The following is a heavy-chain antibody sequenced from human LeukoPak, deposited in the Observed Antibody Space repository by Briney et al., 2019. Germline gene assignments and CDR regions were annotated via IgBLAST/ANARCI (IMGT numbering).Heavy chain of an antibody. CDR2: LYHSGRT. D-gene: IGHD4-23*01. Sequence: PSETMSLTCALSGYSISSGYYWGWIRQPPGKGLEWIGSLYHSGRTSYNPSLKSRVTISVDTSKNQSSLKLSSLTAADTAVYYCARGHDYGGNDDYWGQGTLVTVSS. J-gene: IGHJ4*02. CDR3: ARGHDYGGNDDY. CDR1: GYSISSGYY. V-gene: IGHV4-38-2*01.